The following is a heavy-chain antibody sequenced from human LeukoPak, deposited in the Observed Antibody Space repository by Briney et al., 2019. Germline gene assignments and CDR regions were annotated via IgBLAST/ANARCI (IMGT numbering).Heavy chain of an antibody. CDR1: GGAFSSYA. CDR2: IIHIFGTA. CDR3: ARDHYYGSGSSFPRGLASDAFAI. D-gene: IGHD3-10*01. V-gene: IGHV1-69*05. J-gene: IGHJ3*02. Sequence: GAPVKVSCKASGGAFSSYAISWVRQAPGQGLEWMGGIIHIFGTANYAQKFQGRVTITTDESTSTAYMELSSLRSEDTAVYYCARDHYYGSGSSFPRGLASDAFAIWGQSTMVTVSS.